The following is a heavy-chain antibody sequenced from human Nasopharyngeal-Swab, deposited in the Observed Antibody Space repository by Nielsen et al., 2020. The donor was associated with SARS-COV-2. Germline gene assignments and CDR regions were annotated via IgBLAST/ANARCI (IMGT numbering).Heavy chain of an antibody. D-gene: IGHD5-24*01. V-gene: IGHV3-21*01. Sequence: GGSLRLSCAASGFTFSSYSMNWVRQAPGKGLEWVSSISSSSSYIYYADSVKGRFTFSRDNAKNSLYLQMNSLRAEDTAVYYCARVEMATITTSYYYYYGMDVWGQGTTVTVSS. CDR2: ISSSSSYI. CDR3: ARVEMATITTSYYYYYGMDV. CDR1: GFTFSSYS. J-gene: IGHJ6*02.